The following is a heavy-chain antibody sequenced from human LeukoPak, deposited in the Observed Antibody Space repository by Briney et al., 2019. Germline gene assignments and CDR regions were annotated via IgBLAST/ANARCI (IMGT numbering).Heavy chain of an antibody. V-gene: IGHV4-4*07. CDR1: GGSISSYY. J-gene: IGHJ3*02. CDR2: IYTSGST. CDR3: ARVYCSSTSCYSLDAFDI. D-gene: IGHD2-2*01. Sequence: PSETLSLTCTVSGGSISSYYWSWIRQPAGKGLEWIGRIYTSGSTNYNPSLKSRVTMSVDTSMNQFSLKLSSVTAADTAVYYCARVYCSSTSCYSLDAFDIWGQGTMVTVSS.